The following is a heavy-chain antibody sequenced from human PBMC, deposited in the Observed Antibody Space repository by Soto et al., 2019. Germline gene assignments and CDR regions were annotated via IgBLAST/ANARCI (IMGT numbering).Heavy chain of an antibody. Sequence: GGSLRLSCAASGFTFSDYDMSRIRQAPGKGLEWVSYISSSRSIIYYADALKGRFTISGDNAKNSLYLEMNNLRPEDKAVYYCERGQRALITHCPFEPWGQGTLVTV. J-gene: IGHJ5*02. D-gene: IGHD1-26*01. CDR1: GFTFSDYD. V-gene: IGHV3-11*01. CDR3: ERGQRALITHCPFEP. CDR2: ISSSRSII.